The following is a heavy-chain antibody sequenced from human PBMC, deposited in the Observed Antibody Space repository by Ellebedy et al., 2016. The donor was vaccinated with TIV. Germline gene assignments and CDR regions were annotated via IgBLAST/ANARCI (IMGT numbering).Heavy chain of an antibody. J-gene: IGHJ4*02. CDR2: IRSKFYGGAA. CDR3: TRGSSGQGSNY. V-gene: IGHV3-49*04. Sequence: PGGSLRLSCTASGFTFGDYAISWVRQAPRKGLEWVAFIRSKFYGGAAEYAASVKGRFTISRHDSKSIAYLQMNSLKIEDTALYYCTRGSSGQGSNYWGQGTLVTVSS. CDR1: GFTFGDYA. D-gene: IGHD3-22*01.